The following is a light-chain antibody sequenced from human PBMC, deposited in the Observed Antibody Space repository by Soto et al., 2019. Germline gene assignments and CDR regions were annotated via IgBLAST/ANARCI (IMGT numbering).Light chain of an antibody. CDR2: GAS. CDR1: QSVSSSF. J-gene: IGKJ1*01. CDR3: QQYNSWPQT. Sequence: PGERATLSCRASQSVSSSFLSWYQQKPGQAPRLLIYGASTRATDIPARFSGSGSGTDFTLTINSLQPEDFAVYYCQQYNSWPQTFGQGTKVDIK. V-gene: IGKV3D-7*01.